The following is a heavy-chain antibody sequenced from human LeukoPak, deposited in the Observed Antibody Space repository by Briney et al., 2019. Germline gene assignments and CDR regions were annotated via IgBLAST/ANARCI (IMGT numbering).Heavy chain of an antibody. D-gene: IGHD1-1*01. CDR2: IYYSGST. J-gene: IGHJ3*02. CDR1: GGSISSYY. V-gene: IGHV4-59*01. Sequence: SETLSLTCTVSGGSISSYYWSWIRQPPGKGLEWIGYIYYSGSTNYNPSLKSRVTILLDTSKNQFSLKLSSVTAADTAVYYCTRGINSDAFDIWGQGTMVTVSS. CDR3: TRGINSDAFDI.